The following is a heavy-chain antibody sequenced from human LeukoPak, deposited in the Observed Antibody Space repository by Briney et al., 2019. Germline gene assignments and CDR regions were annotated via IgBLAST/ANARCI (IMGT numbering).Heavy chain of an antibody. J-gene: IGHJ4*02. CDR3: ARVSILYYYDSSGYRYPHFNFDY. V-gene: IGHV1-8*01. D-gene: IGHD3-22*01. CDR2: MNPNSGNT. Sequence: GASVKVSCKASGYTFASYDINRVRQATGQGLEWMGWMNPNSGNTGYAQKFQGRVTMTRNTSISTAYMELSSLRSEDTAVYYCARVSILYYYDSSGYRYPHFNFDYWGQGTLVTVSS. CDR1: GYTFASYD.